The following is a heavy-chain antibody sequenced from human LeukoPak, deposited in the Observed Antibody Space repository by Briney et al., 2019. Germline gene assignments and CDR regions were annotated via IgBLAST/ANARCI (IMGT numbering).Heavy chain of an antibody. CDR3: ARIAAAGRKNFDY. CDR1: GYTFTSYD. CDR2: MNPNSGNT. J-gene: IGHJ4*02. Sequence: ASVKVSCKASGYTFTSYDINWVRQATGQGLEWMGWMNPNSGNTGYAQKFQGRVTITRDMSTSTVYMELSSLRSEDTAVYYCARIAAAGRKNFDYWGQGTLVTVSS. V-gene: IGHV1-8*03. D-gene: IGHD6-13*01.